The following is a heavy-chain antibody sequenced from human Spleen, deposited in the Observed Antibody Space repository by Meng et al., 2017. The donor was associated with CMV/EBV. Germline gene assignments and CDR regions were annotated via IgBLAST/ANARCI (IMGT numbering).Heavy chain of an antibody. V-gene: IGHV1-2*02. Sequence: ASVKVSCKASGYMFVDYYIHWVRQAPGQGLEWVGWMNPNGGGSKYAQNFQGRVTMTKDTSITTAYMELSSLRSGDTAVYYCARGHGPTPLLTWGQGTLVTVSS. CDR2: MNPNGGGS. CDR3: ARGHGPTPLLT. CDR1: GYMFVDYY. J-gene: IGHJ5*02.